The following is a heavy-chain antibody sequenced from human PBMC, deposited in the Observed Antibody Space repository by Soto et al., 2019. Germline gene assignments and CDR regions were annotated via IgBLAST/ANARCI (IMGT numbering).Heavy chain of an antibody. J-gene: IGHJ6*02. CDR1: GFTFSSYE. CDR2: ISSSGSTI. CDR3: ARDXKSSDPMWYYYYYGMDV. Sequence: GGSLRLSCAASGFTFSSYEMNWVRQAPGKGLEWVSYISSSGSTIYYADSVKGRFTISRDNAKNSLYLQMRSLRAEDTAVYYCARDXKSSDPMWYYYYYGMDVWGQGTTFTVSS. V-gene: IGHV3-48*03. D-gene: IGHD2-21*01.